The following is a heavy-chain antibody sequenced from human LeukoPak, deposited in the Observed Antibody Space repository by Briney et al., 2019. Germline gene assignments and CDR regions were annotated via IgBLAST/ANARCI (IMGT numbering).Heavy chain of an antibody. J-gene: IGHJ4*02. Sequence: PGGSLRLSCAASGFTLSSFAMSWVRQAPGKGLEWVSGFSGRAGYTYYADSVKGRFTISRDASKNTFFLQMNSLRAEDTAVYFCTRGGGDCWGQGTLVTVSS. CDR1: GFTLSSFA. CDR3: TRGGGDC. D-gene: IGHD2-15*01. CDR2: FSGRAGYT. V-gene: IGHV3-23*01.